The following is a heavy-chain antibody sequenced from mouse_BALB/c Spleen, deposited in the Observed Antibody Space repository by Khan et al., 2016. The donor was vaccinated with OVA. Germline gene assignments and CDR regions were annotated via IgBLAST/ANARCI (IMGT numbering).Heavy chain of an antibody. CDR1: GYSFITYW. J-gene: IGHJ3*01. V-gene: IGHV1-7*01. CDR2: IDPSTGYA. Sequence: QVRLQQSGAELAKPGASLKMSCTASGYSFITYWIHWVKQRPGQGLEWIGYIDPSTGYAEYNQQFTDKATLTADKSSSTAYMQLTSLTSEASAVYYCARRGLNGIFVYWGQGTLVTVSA. D-gene: IGHD1-3*01. CDR3: ARRGLNGIFVY.